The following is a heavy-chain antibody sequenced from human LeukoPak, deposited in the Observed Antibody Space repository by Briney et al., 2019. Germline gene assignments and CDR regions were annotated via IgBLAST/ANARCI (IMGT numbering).Heavy chain of an antibody. D-gene: IGHD5-12*01. V-gene: IGHV3-64*01. J-gene: IGHJ5*02. CDR1: GFVFSNYA. CDR2: ITGDGSTP. CDR3: VRVGFSGYDS. Sequence: GGSLRLSCATSGFVFSNYAMNWVRQAPGKGLEYVSAITGDGSTPYYANSVKGRFTISRDNSRNTLYLQMGSLRSEDMAVYYCVRVGFSGYDSWGQGTLVTVSS.